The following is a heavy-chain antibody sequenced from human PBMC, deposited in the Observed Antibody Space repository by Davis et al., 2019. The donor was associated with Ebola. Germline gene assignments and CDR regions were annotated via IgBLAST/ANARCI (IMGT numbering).Heavy chain of an antibody. CDR2: IYYSGST. J-gene: IGHJ6*02. D-gene: IGHD6-13*01. Sequence: SETLSLTCTVSGGSISSYYWSWIRQPPGKGLEWFGYIYYSGSTNYNPSLKSRVTISVDTSKNQFSLKLSSVAAADTAVYYCARTRIAAAGTRYYYYYGMDVWGQGTTVTVSS. V-gene: IGHV4-59*12. CDR1: GGSISSYY. CDR3: ARTRIAAAGTRYYYYYGMDV.